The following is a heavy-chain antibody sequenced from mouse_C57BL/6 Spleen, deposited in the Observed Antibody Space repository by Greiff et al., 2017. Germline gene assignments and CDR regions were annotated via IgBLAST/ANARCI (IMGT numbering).Heavy chain of an antibody. CDR2: IYPGSGNT. CDR3: ARGTAQATFDY. Sequence: VQLQESGPELVKPGASVKISCKASGYSFTSYYIHWVKQRPGQGLEWIGWIYPGSGNTKYNEKFKGKATLTADTSSSTAYMQLSSLTSEDSAVYYCARGTAQATFDYWGQGTTLTASS. J-gene: IGHJ2*01. CDR1: GYSFTSYY. D-gene: IGHD3-2*02. V-gene: IGHV1-66*01.